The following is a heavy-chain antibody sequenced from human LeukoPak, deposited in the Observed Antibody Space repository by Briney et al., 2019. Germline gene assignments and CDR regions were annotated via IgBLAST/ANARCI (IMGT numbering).Heavy chain of an antibody. CDR1: GFTFSSYA. V-gene: IGHV3-23*01. Sequence: GGSLRLSCAASGFTFSSYAMSWVRQAPGKGLEWVSAISGSGGSTYYADSVKGRFTISRDNSKNTLYLQMNSLGAEDTAVYYCAKYQGYYDSSGYYNFDYWGQGTLVTVSS. J-gene: IGHJ4*02. D-gene: IGHD3-22*01. CDR2: ISGSGGST. CDR3: AKYQGYYDSSGYYNFDY.